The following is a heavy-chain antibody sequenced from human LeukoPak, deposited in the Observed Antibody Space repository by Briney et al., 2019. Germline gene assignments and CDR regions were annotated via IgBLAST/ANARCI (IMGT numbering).Heavy chain of an antibody. Sequence: GASVKVSCKASGGTFSSNAISWVRQAPGQGLEWMGGIIPIFGTANYAQKFQGRVTITADESTSTAYMELSSLRSEDTAVYYCASPDGYNSDYFDYWGQGTLVTVSS. J-gene: IGHJ4*02. D-gene: IGHD5-24*01. V-gene: IGHV1-69*13. CDR1: GGTFSSNA. CDR3: ASPDGYNSDYFDY. CDR2: IIPIFGTA.